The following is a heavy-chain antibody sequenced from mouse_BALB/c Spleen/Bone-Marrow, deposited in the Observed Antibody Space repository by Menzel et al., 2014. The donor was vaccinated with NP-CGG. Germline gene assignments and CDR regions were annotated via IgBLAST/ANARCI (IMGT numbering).Heavy chain of an antibody. CDR3: ARSRGYDVGPFAF. CDR2: INPGSGSS. D-gene: IGHD2-2*01. V-gene: IGHV1-54*01. CDR1: GYAFTNYL. J-gene: IGHJ3*01. Sequence: LVESGAELVRPGTSVKVSCKASGYAFTNYLIEWVKQRPGQGLEWIGVINPGSGSSNYNENFKGKATLTADRSSSTAYMLLSSLTSEDSAVYFCARSRGYDVGPFAFWGQGTLVTVSA.